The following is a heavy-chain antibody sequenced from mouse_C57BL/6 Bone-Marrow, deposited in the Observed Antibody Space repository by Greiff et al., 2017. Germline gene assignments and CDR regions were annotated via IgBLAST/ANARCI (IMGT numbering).Heavy chain of an antibody. CDR1: GYTFTSYW. J-gene: IGHJ3*01. V-gene: IGHV1-69*01. Sequence: VQIQQPGAELVMPGASVKLSCKASGYTFTSYWMHWVKQRPGQGLEWIGEIDPSDSYTNYNQKFKGKSTLTVDKSSSTAYMQLSSLTSEDSAVYYCARERRPSRAWFAYWGQGTLVTVSA. CDR2: IDPSDSYT. CDR3: ARERRPSRAWFAY.